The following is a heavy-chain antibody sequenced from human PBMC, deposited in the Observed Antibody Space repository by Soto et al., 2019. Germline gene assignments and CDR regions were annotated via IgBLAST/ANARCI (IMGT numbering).Heavy chain of an antibody. D-gene: IGHD3-16*02. J-gene: IGHJ4*02. V-gene: IGHV3-21*01. CDR2: ISSSSSYI. CDR1: GFTFSTYS. Sequence: EVQLVESGGGLVKPGGSLRLSCAASGFTFSTYSMNWVRQAPGKGLEWVSSISSSSSYIFYADSVKGRFTISRDNAKNSLYLQMNSLRAEDTAVYYCATSVGGSYRLSPDYCGQGTLVTVSS. CDR3: ATSVGGSYRLSPDY.